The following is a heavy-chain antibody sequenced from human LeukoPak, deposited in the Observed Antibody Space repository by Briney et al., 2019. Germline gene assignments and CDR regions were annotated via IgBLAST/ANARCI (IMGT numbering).Heavy chain of an antibody. Sequence: SETLSLTCTVSGGSISSYYWSWIRQPPGKGLEWIGYIYYGGSTNYNPSLKSRVTISVDTSKNQFSLKLSSVTAADTAVYYCARSASSSGWFDFDYWGQGTLVTVSS. J-gene: IGHJ4*02. CDR1: GGSISSYY. CDR2: IYYGGST. D-gene: IGHD6-19*01. V-gene: IGHV4-59*01. CDR3: ARSASSSGWFDFDY.